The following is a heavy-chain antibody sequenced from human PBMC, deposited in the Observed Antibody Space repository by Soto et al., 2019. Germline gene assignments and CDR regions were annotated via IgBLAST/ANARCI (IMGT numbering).Heavy chain of an antibody. V-gene: IGHV3-30*18. CDR2: ISYDGSNK. D-gene: IGHD1-26*01. J-gene: IGHJ4*01. Sequence: PGESLRVSCAASGFTFSSYGMFWVRQAPGRGLEWVAHISYDGSNKYYSDSLKGRFTISRDTSKNTQYLQMISLRAEDTAVYDCANGFYRGRYSHLHYWGPGTLVTGAS. CDR1: GFTFSSYG. CDR3: ANGFYRGRYSHLHY.